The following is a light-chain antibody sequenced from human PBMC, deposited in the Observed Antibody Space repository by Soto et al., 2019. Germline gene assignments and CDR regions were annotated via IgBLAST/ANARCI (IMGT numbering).Light chain of an antibody. CDR1: QSISNW. CDR3: QQYSDNWT. V-gene: IGKV1-5*03. Sequence: DIQMTQSPSTLSASVGDRVTITCRASQSISNWLAWYQQKPVSAPNLRIYKASTLQSGVPSRFSGSGSGTEFTLTISSLQPDDSATYYCQQYSDNWTFGQWTKVEIK. J-gene: IGKJ1*01. CDR2: KAS.